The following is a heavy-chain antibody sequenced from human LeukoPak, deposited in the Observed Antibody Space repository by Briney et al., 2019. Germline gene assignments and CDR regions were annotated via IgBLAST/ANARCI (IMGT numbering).Heavy chain of an antibody. CDR1: GGAFSGYY. J-gene: IGHJ4*02. V-gene: IGHV4-34*01. CDR2: INDSGST. CDR3: ARGHIVSSNFFFFEY. Sequence: SETLSLTCAVYGGAFSGYYWSWIRQTPEKGLEWIGEINDSGSTKSNPSLESRVTMSLDTIREQFSLKLKSLTGADTAVYYCARGHIVSSNFFFFEYWGRGTLVTVSS. D-gene: IGHD2-21*01.